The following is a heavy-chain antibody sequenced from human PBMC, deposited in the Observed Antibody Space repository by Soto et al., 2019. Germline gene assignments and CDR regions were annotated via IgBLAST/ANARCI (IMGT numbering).Heavy chain of an antibody. V-gene: IGHV4-30-4*01. Sequence: SETLSLTCTVSGASISSGDYFCSSIRQSPGKGLEWIGYIYDSGSSYYNPSLKSRVTMSVDTSKNQFSLKLRSVTAADTAVYYCAREKGYISGPKNFDYWGQGTLVTVSS. CDR3: AREKGYISGPKNFDY. CDR2: IYDSGSS. D-gene: IGHD5-12*01. CDR1: GASISSGDYF. J-gene: IGHJ4*02.